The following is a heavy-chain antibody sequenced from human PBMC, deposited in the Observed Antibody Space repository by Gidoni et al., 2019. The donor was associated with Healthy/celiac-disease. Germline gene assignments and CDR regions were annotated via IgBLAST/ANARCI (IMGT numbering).Heavy chain of an antibody. V-gene: IGHV3-15*01. Sequence: QLVASGGGLLKPGGSLRLPFASPGFTCSTAWMSWVRQAPGKGLEWVGRIKSKTDGGTTDYAAPVKGRFTISRDDSKNTLYLQMNSRKTEDTAVYYCTTDWGDFDLWGRGTLVTVSS. CDR1: GFTCSTAW. J-gene: IGHJ2*01. CDR2: IKSKTDGGTT. CDR3: TTDWGDFDL. D-gene: IGHD3-16*01.